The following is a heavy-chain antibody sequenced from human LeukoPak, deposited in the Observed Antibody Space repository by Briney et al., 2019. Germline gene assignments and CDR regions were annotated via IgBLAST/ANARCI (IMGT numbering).Heavy chain of an antibody. J-gene: IGHJ6*03. Sequence: GGSLRLSCAASGFIFSRNGMSWVRQAPGKGLEWVSAISGSGGRTYYADFVKGRFTISRDNSKNTLYLQMNSLRAEDTAVYYCAKDGDPWYYYYRDVWGKGTTVTISS. CDR1: GFIFSRNG. CDR3: AKDGDPWYYYYRDV. D-gene: IGHD4-17*01. V-gene: IGHV3-23*01. CDR2: ISGSGGRT.